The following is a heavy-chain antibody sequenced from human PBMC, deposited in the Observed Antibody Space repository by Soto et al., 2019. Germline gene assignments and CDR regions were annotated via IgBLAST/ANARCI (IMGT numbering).Heavy chain of an antibody. D-gene: IGHD4-17*01. CDR3: ARASFMTTVTPFDY. Sequence: SDTLSLTCTVSGGSISSGDYYWCWIRQPPGRGLEWIGYIYYSGSTYYNPSLKSRLTISVDTSKNQFSLRLDSVTAADTAVYYCARASFMTTVTPFDYWGQGXLVTVYS. CDR2: IYYSGST. CDR1: GGSISSGDYY. V-gene: IGHV4-30-4*02. J-gene: IGHJ4*02.